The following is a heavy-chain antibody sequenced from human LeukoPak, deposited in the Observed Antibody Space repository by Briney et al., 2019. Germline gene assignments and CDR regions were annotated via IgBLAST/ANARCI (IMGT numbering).Heavy chain of an antibody. Sequence: PSETLSLTCTVSGGSISSYYWSWIRQPPGKGLEWIGYIYYSGSTNYNPPLKSRVTISVDTSKNQFSLKLSSVTAADTAVYYCASSMYSSSSPDYWGQGTLVTVSS. CDR3: ASSMYSSSSPDY. J-gene: IGHJ4*02. CDR2: IYYSGST. CDR1: GGSISSYY. V-gene: IGHV4-59*01. D-gene: IGHD6-6*01.